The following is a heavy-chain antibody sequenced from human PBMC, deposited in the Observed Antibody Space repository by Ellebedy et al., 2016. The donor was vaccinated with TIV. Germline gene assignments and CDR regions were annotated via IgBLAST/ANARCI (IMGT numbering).Heavy chain of an antibody. CDR3: LLEDRY. Sequence: SQTLSLTCAAYGGSFSNYYWTWIRQPPGKGLEWIGEITHSGSINYNPSLRSRVTISVDTSKNEVSLNMNSLTAADTAVYYCLLEDRYWGQGLLVTVSS. CDR1: GGSFSNYY. CDR2: ITHSGSI. D-gene: IGHD1-1*01. V-gene: IGHV4-34*01. J-gene: IGHJ4*02.